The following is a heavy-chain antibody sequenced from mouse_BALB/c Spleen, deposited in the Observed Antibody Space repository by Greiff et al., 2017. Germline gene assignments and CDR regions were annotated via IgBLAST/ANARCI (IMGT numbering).Heavy chain of an antibody. CDR3: ARAGYDGFAY. V-gene: IGHV5-9-4*01. Sequence: EVKLMESGGGLVKPGGSLKLSCAASGFTFSSYAMSWVRQSPEKRLEWVAEISSGGSYTYYPDTVTGRFTISRDNAKNTLYLEMSSLRSEDTAMYYCARAGYDGFAYWGQGTLVTVSA. J-gene: IGHJ3*01. D-gene: IGHD2-2*01. CDR2: ISSGGSYT. CDR1: GFTFSSYA.